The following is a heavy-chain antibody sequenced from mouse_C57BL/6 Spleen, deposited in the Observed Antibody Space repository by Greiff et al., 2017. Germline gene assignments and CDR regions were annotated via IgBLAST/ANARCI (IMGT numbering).Heavy chain of an antibody. V-gene: IGHV14-1*01. CDR1: GFNFTDYY. CDR3: TITAVVAIDY. D-gene: IGHD1-1*01. J-gene: IGHJ2*01. Sequence: EVQLQQSGAELVRPGASVKLSCTASGFNFTDYYMHWVKQRPEQGLEWIGRIDPEDGDTEYAPKFQGKATLTADTSSNTAYLQLGSLTSEDTAVYYCTITAVVAIDYWGQGTTVTVSS. CDR2: IDPEDGDT.